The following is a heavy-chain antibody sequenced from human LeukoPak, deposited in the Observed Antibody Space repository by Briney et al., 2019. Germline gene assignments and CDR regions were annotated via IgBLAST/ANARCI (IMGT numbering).Heavy chain of an antibody. D-gene: IGHD4-17*01. CDR1: GGTFSSYA. CDR2: IIPIFGTA. J-gene: IGHJ4*02. CDR3: ASPNDYGDYNFHY. Sequence: SAKVSCKASGGTFSSYAISWGRQAPGQGREWMGGIIPIFGTANYAQKFQGRVTITADESTSTAYMELSSLRSEDTAVYYCASPNDYGDYNFHYWGQGTLVTVSS. V-gene: IGHV1-69*01.